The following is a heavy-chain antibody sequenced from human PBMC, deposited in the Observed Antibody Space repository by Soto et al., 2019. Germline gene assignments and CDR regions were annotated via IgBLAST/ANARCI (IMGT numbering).Heavy chain of an antibody. CDR3: VAGGAIGRPPLDP. J-gene: IGHJ5*02. CDR2: TSASGGVT. V-gene: IGHV3-23*01. D-gene: IGHD6-6*01. CDR1: GFTFYSHA. Sequence: EVQLLESGGDLVQPVGSLRLSCAASGFTFYSHAMSWVRQPPGKGLEWVSGTSASGGVTYYADSVKGRFTMSRDNAKNTLWLQMNSLRVEDTAVYYCVAGGAIGRPPLDPWGQGTLVIVSS.